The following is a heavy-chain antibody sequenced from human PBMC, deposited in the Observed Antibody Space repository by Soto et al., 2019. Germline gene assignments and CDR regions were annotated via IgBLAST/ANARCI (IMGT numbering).Heavy chain of an antibody. CDR2: IIPIFGTA. D-gene: IGHD6-19*01. CDR3: ARVGALAEGLFDY. Sequence: QVQLVQSGAEVKKPGSSGKVSCKASGGTFSSYAIRWVRQAPGQGLEWMGGIIPIFGTANYAQKFQGRVTITADEATSTAYMEHSSLRSEDTAVYYCARVGALAEGLFDYWGQGTLVTVSS. V-gene: IGHV1-69*01. CDR1: GGTFSSYA. J-gene: IGHJ4*02.